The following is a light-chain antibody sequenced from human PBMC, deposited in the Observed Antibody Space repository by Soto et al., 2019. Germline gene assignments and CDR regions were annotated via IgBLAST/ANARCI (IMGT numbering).Light chain of an antibody. CDR2: AAS. J-gene: IGKJ4*01. CDR1: QRIDNY. Sequence: DIQMTQSPSSLPASVGDRVNITCRTTQRIDNYLNLYQQKPGKAPNLLIFAASSLQSGVPSRFSGSGSGTDFTLTISSLQPEDFATYYCQQSYTSPTTFGGGTKVEMK. CDR3: QQSYTSPTT. V-gene: IGKV1-39*01.